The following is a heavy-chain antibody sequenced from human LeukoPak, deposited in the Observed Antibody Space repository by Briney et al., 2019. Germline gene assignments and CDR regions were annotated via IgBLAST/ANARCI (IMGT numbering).Heavy chain of an antibody. V-gene: IGHV3-23*01. J-gene: IGHJ5*02. Sequence: PGGSLRLSCAASGFTFSSYAMSWVRQAPGKGLEWVSAISGSGGSTYYADSVKGRFTISRDNSRNTLYLQMNSLRAEDTAVYYCAKLKVFLRAEYSSWGQGTLVTVSS. CDR3: AKLKVFLRAEYSS. CDR1: GFTFSSYA. CDR2: ISGSGGST. D-gene: IGHD5-18*01.